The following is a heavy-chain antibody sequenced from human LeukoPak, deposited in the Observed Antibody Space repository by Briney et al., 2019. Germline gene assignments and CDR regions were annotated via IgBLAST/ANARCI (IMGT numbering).Heavy chain of an antibody. CDR3: ARVRVYATYYFDY. J-gene: IGHJ4*02. V-gene: IGHV4-34*01. CDR2: INHSGST. CDR1: GGSFSGYY. Sequence: PSETLSLTCAVYGGSFSGYYWSWIRQPPGKGLEWIGEINHSGSTNYNPSLKSRVTISVDTSKNQFSLKLSSVTAADTAVYYCARVRVYATYYFDYWGQGTLVTVSS. D-gene: IGHD2-8*01.